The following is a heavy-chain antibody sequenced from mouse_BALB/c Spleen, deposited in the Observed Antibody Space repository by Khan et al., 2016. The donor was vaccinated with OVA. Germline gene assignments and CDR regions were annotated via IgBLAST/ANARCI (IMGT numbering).Heavy chain of an antibody. J-gene: IGHJ3*01. CDR2: IWGDGST. CDR3: AREGNGYYGIAY. V-gene: IGHV2-6-7*01. D-gene: IGHD2-3*01. CDR1: GFSLTDYG. Sequence: VELVESGPGLVAPSQSLSITCTVSGFSLTDYGVNWVRPPPGKGLEWLGMIWGDGSTAYNSALKSRLSISKDNSKSQVFLKMNRLQIDDTATYDCAREGNGYYGIAYWSQGTLVTVCA.